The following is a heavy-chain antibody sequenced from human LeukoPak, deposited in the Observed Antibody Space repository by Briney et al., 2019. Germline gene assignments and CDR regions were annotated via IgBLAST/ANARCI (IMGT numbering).Heavy chain of an antibody. J-gene: IGHJ6*03. Sequence: GGSLRLSCAASGFTFSSYAMHWVRQAPGKGLEYVSAISSNGGSTYYANSVRGRFTISRDNSKNTLYLQMGSLRAEDMAVYYCARGVSYVTSLLLRYFDWEPDYYYYMDVWGKGTTVTISS. CDR3: ARGVSYVTSLLLRYFDWEPDYYYYMDV. V-gene: IGHV3-64*01. CDR2: ISSNGGST. D-gene: IGHD3-9*01. CDR1: GFTFSSYA.